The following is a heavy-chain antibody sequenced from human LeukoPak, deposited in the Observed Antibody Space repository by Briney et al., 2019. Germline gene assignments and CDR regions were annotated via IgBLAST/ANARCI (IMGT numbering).Heavy chain of an antibody. V-gene: IGHV3-9*01. CDR3: AKDSYGSGSYYYGMDV. CDR2: ISWNSGSI. D-gene: IGHD3-10*01. Sequence: GGSLRLSCAASGFTFDDYAMHWVRQASGKGLEWVSGISWNSGSIGYADSVKGRFTISRDNAKNSLYLQMNSLRAEDTALYYCAKDSYGSGSYYYGMDVWGQGTTVTVSS. CDR1: GFTFDDYA. J-gene: IGHJ6*02.